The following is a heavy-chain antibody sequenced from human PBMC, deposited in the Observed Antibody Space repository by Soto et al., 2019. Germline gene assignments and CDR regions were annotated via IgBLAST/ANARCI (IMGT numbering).Heavy chain of an antibody. CDR3: ARYRREPRTGLYNAFDV. CDR1: GYTFTNYG. J-gene: IGHJ6*02. Sequence: GASVKVSCKASGYTFTNYGISWVRQAPAQGLECMGWISGYNGDTNYAQKFQGRVTMTTDTSTSTAYMELRSLRSDDTAVYYCARYRREPRTGLYNAFDVWGQGTTVTVSS. CDR2: ISGYNGDT. D-gene: IGHD1-26*01. V-gene: IGHV1-18*04.